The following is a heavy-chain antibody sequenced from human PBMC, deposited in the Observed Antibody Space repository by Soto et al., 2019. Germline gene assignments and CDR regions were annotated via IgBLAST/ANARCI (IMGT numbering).Heavy chain of an antibody. CDR2: ISSTTNYI. V-gene: IGHV3-21*06. J-gene: IGHJ4*02. Sequence: GVTLRLSCAASGFTFTRYSMNWVRQAPGKGLEWVSSISSTTNYIYYGDSMKGRFTISRDNAKNSLYLEMNSLRAEDTAVYYCARESEDLTSNFDYWGQGTLVTVSS. CDR1: GFTFTRYS. CDR3: ARESEDLTSNFDY.